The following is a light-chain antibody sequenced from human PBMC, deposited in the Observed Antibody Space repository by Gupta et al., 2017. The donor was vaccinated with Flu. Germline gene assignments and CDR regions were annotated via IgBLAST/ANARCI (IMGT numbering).Light chain of an antibody. J-gene: IGKJ5*01. CDR3: QHENTSPFT. V-gene: IGKV1-16*01. Sequence: PSSLSASLGDTVTITCRASQALLNYVAWFQQKPGEAPKSLIYAASTLERWVPSRFSGTGSGTDFTLTISSLQPEEFATYSCQHENTSPFTFGQGTRL. CDR1: QALLNY. CDR2: AAS.